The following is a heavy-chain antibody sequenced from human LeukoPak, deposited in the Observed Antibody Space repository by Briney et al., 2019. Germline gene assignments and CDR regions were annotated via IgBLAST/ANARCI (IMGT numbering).Heavy chain of an antibody. V-gene: IGHV3-23*01. CDR2: ISGSGGNT. CDR1: GFTFSSYA. Sequence: SGGSLRLSCAASGFTFSSYAMTWVRQAPGKGLEWVSAISGSGGNTYYADSVKGRFTISRDNSKNALYLEMNSLRAEDTAVYYCAKGGYDYAWGSYPLWGQGTLVTVSS. J-gene: IGHJ4*02. CDR3: AKGGYDYAWGSYPL. D-gene: IGHD3-16*02.